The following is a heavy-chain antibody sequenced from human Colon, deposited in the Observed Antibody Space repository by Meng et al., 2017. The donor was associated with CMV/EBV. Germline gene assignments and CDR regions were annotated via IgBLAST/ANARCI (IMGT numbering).Heavy chain of an antibody. CDR2: ISGSGGST. CDR3: AKDYGDFWSGYYVGIDY. CDR1: GFTFSSYA. D-gene: IGHD3-3*01. Sequence: GGSLRLSCAASGFTFSSYAMSWVRQAPGKGLEWVSAISGSGGSTYYADSVKGRFTISRDNSKNTLYLQMNSLRAEDTAVYYCAKDYGDFWSGYYVGIDYWGQRTLVTVSS. V-gene: IGHV3-23*01. J-gene: IGHJ4*02.